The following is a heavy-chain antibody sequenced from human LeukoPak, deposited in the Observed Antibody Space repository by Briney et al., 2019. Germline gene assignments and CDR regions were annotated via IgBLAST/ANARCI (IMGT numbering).Heavy chain of an antibody. Sequence: TGGSLRLSCAASGFTLSSYSMNWVRQAPGKGLEWISFIDSSSRTIFYAESVKGRFTISRDNAKNSLFLQMNSLRAEDTAVYYCARRVPNQVITDYFDYWGQGTLVTVSS. J-gene: IGHJ4*02. CDR1: GFTLSSYS. V-gene: IGHV3-48*04. CDR3: ARRVPNQVITDYFDY. CDR2: IDSSSRTI. D-gene: IGHD3-16*01.